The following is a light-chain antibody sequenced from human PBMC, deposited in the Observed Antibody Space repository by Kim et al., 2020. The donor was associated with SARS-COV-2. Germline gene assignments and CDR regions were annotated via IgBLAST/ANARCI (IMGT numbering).Light chain of an antibody. CDR1: SSDVGGYNY. V-gene: IGLV2-14*03. J-gene: IGLJ3*02. CDR3: FSYTSSTTWV. Sequence: GQSITISCTGTSSDVGGYNYVSWYQQHPGKAPKVMIYDVSNRPSGVSNRFSASKSGNTASLTISGLQAEDEADYYCFSYTSSTTWVFGGGTQLTVL. CDR2: DVS.